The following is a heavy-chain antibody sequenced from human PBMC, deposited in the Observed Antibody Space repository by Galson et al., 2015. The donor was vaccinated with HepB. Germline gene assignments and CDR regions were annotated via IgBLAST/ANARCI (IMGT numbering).Heavy chain of an antibody. D-gene: IGHD3-22*01. CDR1: GFTVSSNY. V-gene: IGHV3-53*01. CDR3: AREEAFYYETSGYYYVTGAFDI. Sequence: SLRLSCAASGFTVSSNYMNWVRQAPGKGPEWVSVIYNDNTTFYADSVKGRFTISRDNSKNTLYLQMNSLRAEDTAVYYCAREEAFYYETSGYYYVTGAFDIWGQGTMVTVS. CDR2: IYNDNTT. J-gene: IGHJ3*02.